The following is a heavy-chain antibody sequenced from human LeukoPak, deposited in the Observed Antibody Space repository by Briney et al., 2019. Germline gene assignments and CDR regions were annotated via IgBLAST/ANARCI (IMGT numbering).Heavy chain of an antibody. CDR2: IDPSDSYT. CDR3: ATTYYYDSSGSYRGASGDY. D-gene: IGHD3-22*01. V-gene: IGHV5-10-1*01. Sequence: HGESLQISCKGSGYSFTSYWISWVRQLPGKGLEWMGRIDPSDSYTNYSPSFQGHVTISADKSISTAYLQWSSLKASDTAMYYCATTYYYDSSGSYRGASGDYWGQGTLVTVSS. J-gene: IGHJ4*02. CDR1: GYSFTSYW.